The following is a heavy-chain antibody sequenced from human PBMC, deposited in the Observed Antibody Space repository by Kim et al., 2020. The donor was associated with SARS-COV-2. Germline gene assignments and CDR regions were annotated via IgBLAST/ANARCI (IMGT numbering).Heavy chain of an antibody. CDR1: GFTFSSYG. Sequence: GGSLRLSCAVSGFTFSSYGMHWVRQAPGKGLEWVAVISYYGKNKYYGEAVKGRFTISRDNSKNTLDLQIHSLRVEDTAVYYCAKEDAVAVAGGFDCWGQGTLVTVS. V-gene: IGHV3-30*18. CDR2: ISYYGKNK. CDR3: AKEDAVAVAGGFDC. D-gene: IGHD6-19*01. J-gene: IGHJ4*02.